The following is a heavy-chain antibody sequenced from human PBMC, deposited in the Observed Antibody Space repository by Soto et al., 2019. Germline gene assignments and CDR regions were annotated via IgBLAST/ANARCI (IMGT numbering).Heavy chain of an antibody. J-gene: IGHJ4*02. D-gene: IGHD3-22*01. CDR3: VKETGNYYDSSGYYFDY. V-gene: IGHV3-9*01. Sequence: EVQLVESGGGLVQPGRSLRLSCAASGFPFDDYAMHWVRQAPGKGLEWVSGIHWNSGGMGYADSVKGRFTVSRDNAKNSLYLQMNSLRREDTALYYCVKETGNYYDSSGYYFDYWGQGTLVTVSS. CDR2: IHWNSGGM. CDR1: GFPFDDYA.